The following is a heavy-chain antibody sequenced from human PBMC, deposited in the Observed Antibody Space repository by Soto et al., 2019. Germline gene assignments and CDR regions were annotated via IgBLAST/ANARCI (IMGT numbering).Heavy chain of an antibody. D-gene: IGHD3-3*01. J-gene: IGHJ5*02. CDR3: ARGASYYDFWSGITGYWFDP. Sequence: ASVKVSCKASGYTFTSYDINWVRQATGQGLEWMGWMNPNSGNTGYAQKFQGRVTMTRNTSISTAYMELSSLRSEDTAVYYCARGASYYDFWSGITGYWFDPWGQGTLVTVSS. V-gene: IGHV1-8*01. CDR2: MNPNSGNT. CDR1: GYTFTSYD.